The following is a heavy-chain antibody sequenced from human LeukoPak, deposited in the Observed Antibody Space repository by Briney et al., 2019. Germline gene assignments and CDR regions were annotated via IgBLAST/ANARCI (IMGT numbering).Heavy chain of an antibody. CDR1: GYTFTSYD. V-gene: IGHV1-8*01. Sequence: ASVKVSCKASGYTFTSYDINWVRQATGQGLEWMGWMNPNSGNTGYAQKFQGRVTITADKSTSTAYMELSSLRSEDTAVYYCALLGGNDVWGSYRRSDFDYWGQGTLVTVSS. D-gene: IGHD3-16*02. J-gene: IGHJ4*02. CDR3: ALLGGNDVWGSYRRSDFDY. CDR2: MNPNSGNT.